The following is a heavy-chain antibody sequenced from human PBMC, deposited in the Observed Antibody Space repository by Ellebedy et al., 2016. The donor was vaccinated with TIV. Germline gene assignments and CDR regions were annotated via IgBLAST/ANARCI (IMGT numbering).Heavy chain of an antibody. CDR2: IKQDGRDK. V-gene: IGHV3-7*01. J-gene: IGHJ3*02. CDR1: GFTFSNNY. CDR3: ARRYCTISRCFAASWASLDM. D-gene: IGHD2-2*01. Sequence: PGGSLRLSCAASGFTFSNNYMSWVRQAPGKGLEWVANIKQDGRDKYYVDSVRGRFTISRDNAKNSLYLQMNSLTVEDTAVYYCARRYCTISRCFAASWASLDMWGQGTMVTVSS.